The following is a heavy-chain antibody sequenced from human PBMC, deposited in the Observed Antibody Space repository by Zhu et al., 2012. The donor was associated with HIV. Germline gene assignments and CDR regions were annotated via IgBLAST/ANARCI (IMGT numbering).Heavy chain of an antibody. CDR3: ARQRIIIVRGVTVKSAFDQ. Sequence: QVQLQESGPGLVKPSETLSLNCSVSGGSITSKSYYWGWIRQPPGKGLEWIGTLLNSGTSYYKPSLKSRVSISVDTSENQFSLRLKYVTVTDTAVYYCARQRIIIVRGVTVKSAFDQWGQGTLVTVS. J-gene: IGHJ4*02. D-gene: IGHD3-10*01. V-gene: IGHV4-39*01. CDR1: GGSITSKSYY. CDR2: LLNSGTS.